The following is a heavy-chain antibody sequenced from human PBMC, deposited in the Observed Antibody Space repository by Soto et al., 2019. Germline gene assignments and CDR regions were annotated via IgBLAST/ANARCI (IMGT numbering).Heavy chain of an antibody. CDR1: DGSICRGGYY. CDR3: ARASGVVIRGAEFDY. V-gene: IGHV4-31*03. CDR2: IHYSGST. Sequence: PSETLSLTCTVSDGSICRGGYYWSWIRQHPGKGLEWIGYIHYSGSTYYNPSLKSRVTISVDTSKNQFSLKLSSVTAADTAVYYCARASGVVIRGAEFDYWGQGTLVTVFS. J-gene: IGHJ4*02. D-gene: IGHD3-3*01.